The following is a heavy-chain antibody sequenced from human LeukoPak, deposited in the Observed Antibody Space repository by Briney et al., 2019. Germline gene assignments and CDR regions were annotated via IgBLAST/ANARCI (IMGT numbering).Heavy chain of an antibody. CDR1: GYTFTXNC. V-gene: IGHV1-46*01. CDR2: IYPRDGST. CDR3: ARDQEGFDY. Sequence: VXVSCKASGYTFTXNCIHWVRHAPGQGLEWMGMIYPRDGSTSYAQKFQGRVTVTRDTSTSTVHMELSGLRSEDTAVYYCARDQEGFDYWGQGTLVTVSS. J-gene: IGHJ4*02.